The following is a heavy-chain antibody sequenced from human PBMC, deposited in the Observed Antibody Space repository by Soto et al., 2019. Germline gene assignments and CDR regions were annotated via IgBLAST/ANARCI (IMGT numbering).Heavy chain of an antibody. J-gene: IGHJ3*02. D-gene: IGHD3-3*02. V-gene: IGHV4-39*01. CDR2: VYYGGAIFYSGNI. Sequence: ASETLSLTCTVSGESISSSNSHWGWTRQPPGKGLEYIGSVYYGGAIFYSGNIYYNPSLKSRVTISVDTSKNQFSMRMSSVTAADTGVYYCVRYNRINIKTYSPEGFHICRQRKMVPGS. CDR1: GESISSSNSH. CDR3: VRYNRINIKTYSPEGFHI.